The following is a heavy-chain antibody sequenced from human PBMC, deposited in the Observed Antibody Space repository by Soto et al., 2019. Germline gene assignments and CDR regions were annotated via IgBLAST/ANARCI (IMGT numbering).Heavy chain of an antibody. CDR2: ISSSATII. CDR3: AGAVKQWLVGGDYYYYYMDV. D-gene: IGHD6-19*01. CDR1: GFTLSDYY. J-gene: IGHJ6*03. Sequence: QVQLVESGGGLVKPGGSLRLSCEASGFTLSDYYMTWIRQAPGKGLEWISYISSSATIIYYAGSVKGRFTISRDNAKTSMYLQMNRLRADDTAVYYCAGAVKQWLVGGDYYYYYMDVWGKGTTVTVSS. V-gene: IGHV3-11*01.